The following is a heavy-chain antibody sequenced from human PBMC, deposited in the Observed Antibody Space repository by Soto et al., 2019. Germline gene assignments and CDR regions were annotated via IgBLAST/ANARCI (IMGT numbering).Heavy chain of an antibody. CDR3: AMGVAGSGVDL. J-gene: IGHJ5*02. CDR1: GDSVSSNTAA. D-gene: IGHD6-19*01. Sequence: SQTLSLTCAISGDSVSSNTAAWNWIRSSPSRGLEWLGRTYYRSNWRHDYAVSVKSRITVNPDTSKNHFSLQLNSVTPDDTAVYYCAMGVAGSGVDLCAQAALVTVSS. V-gene: IGHV6-1*01. CDR2: TYYRSNWRH.